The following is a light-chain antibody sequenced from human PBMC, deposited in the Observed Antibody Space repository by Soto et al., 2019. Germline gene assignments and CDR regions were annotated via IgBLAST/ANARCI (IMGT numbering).Light chain of an antibody. CDR2: KTS. CDR3: QQYNSWWT. J-gene: IGKJ2*02. V-gene: IGKV1-5*03. CDR1: QSISSW. Sequence: DIQMTQSPSTLSAAGGDRVTITCRASQSISSWLAWYQQKPGKAPKLLIYKTSSLESGVPSRFSGSGSGTEFTLTISSLQPDDFATYYCQQYNSWWTFGQGTKLEIK.